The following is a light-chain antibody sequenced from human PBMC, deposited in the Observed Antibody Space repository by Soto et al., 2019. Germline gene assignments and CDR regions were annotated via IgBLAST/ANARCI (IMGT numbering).Light chain of an antibody. J-gene: IGLJ1*01. CDR1: SSDIGGYNY. V-gene: IGLV2-8*01. Sequence: QSVLTQPPSASGSPGQSVTISCTGTSSDIGGYNYVPWYQQHPGKAPKLMIYEVSKRPSGVPDRFSGSKSGNTASLTVSGLQAEDEADYYCSSYAGTTGVFGTGTKVTVL. CDR3: SSYAGTTGV. CDR2: EVS.